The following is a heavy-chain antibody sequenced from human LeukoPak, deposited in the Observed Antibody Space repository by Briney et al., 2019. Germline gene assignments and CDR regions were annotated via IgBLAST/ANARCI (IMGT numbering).Heavy chain of an antibody. CDR3: ASTSSWYPGFDY. J-gene: IGHJ4*02. D-gene: IGHD6-13*01. V-gene: IGHV4-4*07. CDR1: CGSISSYY. CDR2: IYTSGST. Sequence: PSETLSLTCTVSCGSISSYYWSWIRQPAGKGLEWIGRIYTSGSTNYNPSLKSRVTMLVDTSKNQFSLKLSSVTAADTAVYYCASTSSWYPGFDYWGQGTLVTVSS.